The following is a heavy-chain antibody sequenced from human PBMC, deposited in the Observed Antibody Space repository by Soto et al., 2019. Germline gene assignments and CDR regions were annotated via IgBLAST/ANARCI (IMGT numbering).Heavy chain of an antibody. CDR1: GYTFTNYA. V-gene: IGHV1-3*01. J-gene: IGHJ4*02. CDR3: ACSNVYGPGISAFDY. D-gene: IGHD3-10*01. CDR2: INAAIGNT. Sequence: QVQLVQSGAEVKKPGASVKVSCKASGYTFTNYAMHCVRQAPGQSLEWMGWINAAIGNTKYAQKFQGSVTITRDTSANTSYMKLDSVRTEDTAVYYGACSNVYGPGISAFDYWGQGTLVTVSS.